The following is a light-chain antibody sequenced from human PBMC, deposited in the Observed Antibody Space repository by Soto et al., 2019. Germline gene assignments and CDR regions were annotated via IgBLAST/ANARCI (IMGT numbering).Light chain of an antibody. Sequence: DIELTQSPSSLSASVGDRVTITCRASQSISTTLNWYQQRPGKAPKLLIYAASTLYGGVPSRFSGGGSGTDFTLTNNGLQPEDFATYYCQQSRSTPPFTFGGGTRV. J-gene: IGKJ4*01. CDR3: QQSRSTPPFT. CDR1: QSISTT. CDR2: AAS. V-gene: IGKV1-39*01.